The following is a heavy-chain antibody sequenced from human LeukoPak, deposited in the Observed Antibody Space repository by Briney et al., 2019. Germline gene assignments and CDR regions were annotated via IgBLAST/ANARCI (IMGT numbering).Heavy chain of an antibody. CDR3: ARIGYSSSCFDY. V-gene: IGHV3-7*01. J-gene: IGHJ4*02. D-gene: IGHD6-13*01. Sequence: GGSLRLSCAASGFTFSNYWMSWVRQAPGKGLEWVANIKQDGSEKFYVGSVKGRFTISRDNAKNYLQMNSLRVEDTAVYYCARIGYSSSCFDYWGQGTLVTASS. CDR1: GFTFSNYW. CDR2: IKQDGSEK.